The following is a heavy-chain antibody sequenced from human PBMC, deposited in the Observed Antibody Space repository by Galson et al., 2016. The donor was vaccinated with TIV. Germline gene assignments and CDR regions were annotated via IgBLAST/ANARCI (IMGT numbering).Heavy chain of an antibody. CDR1: GFTFSSSK. D-gene: IGHD6-6*01. J-gene: IGHJ4*02. Sequence: SLRLSCATSGFTFSSSKMNWVRQAPGKGLGWVSYISSSGSPIYYTDSVKGRFTISIDNAKNSLYLQMNSLRAEDTAVYYCSSSSEDYWGQGTLVTVSS. V-gene: IGHV3-48*03. CDR3: SSSSEDY. CDR2: ISSSGSPI.